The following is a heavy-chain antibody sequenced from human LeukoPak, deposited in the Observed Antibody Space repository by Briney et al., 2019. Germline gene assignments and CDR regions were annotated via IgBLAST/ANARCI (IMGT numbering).Heavy chain of an antibody. Sequence: SETLSLTCAVSGGSFSGYYWSWIRQPPGKGLEWIGEINHSGSTNYNPSLKSRVTISVDTSKNQFSLKLSSVTAADTAVYYCARVSRGNDITGTNMDVWGKGTTVTVSS. CDR3: ARVSRGNDITGTNMDV. CDR1: GGSFSGYY. J-gene: IGHJ6*03. D-gene: IGHD1/OR15-1a*01. V-gene: IGHV4-34*01. CDR2: INHSGST.